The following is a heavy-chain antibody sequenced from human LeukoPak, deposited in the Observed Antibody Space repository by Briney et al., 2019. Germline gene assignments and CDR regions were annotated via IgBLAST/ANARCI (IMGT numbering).Heavy chain of an antibody. Sequence: PSETLSLTCTVSGGSINNDHWSWIRQSPGKGLEWIGYIYYTGSTNYNPSLKSRVTISVDTSKNKFSLKLTSVTAADTAVYYCARGYSGYDPTYFDYWGQGTLVTVSS. D-gene: IGHD5-12*01. CDR2: IYYTGST. CDR3: ARGYSGYDPTYFDY. V-gene: IGHV4-59*01. CDR1: GGSINNDH. J-gene: IGHJ4*02.